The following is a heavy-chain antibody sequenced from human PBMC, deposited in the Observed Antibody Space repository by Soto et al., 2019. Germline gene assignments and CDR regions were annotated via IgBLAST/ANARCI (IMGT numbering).Heavy chain of an antibody. J-gene: IGHJ3*02. D-gene: IGHD3-22*01. CDR1: GFTFSSYA. CDR3: AKYSSGYLRAFDI. Sequence: PGGSLRLSCAASGFTFSSYAMSWVRQAPGKGLEWVSAISGSDGSTYYADSVKGRFTISRDNSKNTLYLQMNSLRAEDTAVYYCAKYSSGYLRAFDIWGQGTMVTVSS. V-gene: IGHV3-23*01. CDR2: ISGSDGST.